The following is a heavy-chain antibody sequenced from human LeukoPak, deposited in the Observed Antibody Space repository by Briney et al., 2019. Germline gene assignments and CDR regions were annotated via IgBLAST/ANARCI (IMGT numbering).Heavy chain of an antibody. J-gene: IGHJ6*03. Sequence: GASAKVSCKASGYTFTSYGISWVRQAPGQGLEWMGWISAYNGNTNYAQKIQGRVTMTTDTSTSTAYMELRSLRSDDTAVYYCARGGLTMVRGVISPGAYYMDVWGKGTTVTVSS. V-gene: IGHV1-18*01. CDR1: GYTFTSYG. D-gene: IGHD3-10*01. CDR3: ARGGLTMVRGVISPGAYYMDV. CDR2: ISAYNGNT.